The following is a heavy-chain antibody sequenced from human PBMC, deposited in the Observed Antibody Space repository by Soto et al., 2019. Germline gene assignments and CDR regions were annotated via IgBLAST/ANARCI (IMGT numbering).Heavy chain of an antibody. CDR1: RFTFSTYA. J-gene: IGHJ4*02. D-gene: IGHD2-15*01. CDR2: ISESGGNT. Sequence: EVQLLESGGGLVQPGGSLRLSCAASRFTFSTYAMSWVRQAPEQGLEWVSSISESGGNTYYADSVKGRFTISRDNSKHTLYLQLNRLRAEDTAVYYCAKDLSQLLYVDDYGGQGTVVTVSS. CDR3: AKDLSQLLYVDDY. V-gene: IGHV3-23*01.